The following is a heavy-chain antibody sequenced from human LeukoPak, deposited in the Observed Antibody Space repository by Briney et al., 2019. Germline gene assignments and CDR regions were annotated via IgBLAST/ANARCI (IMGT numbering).Heavy chain of an antibody. J-gene: IGHJ3*02. CDR2: INSDGSST. Sequence: GGSLRLSCAASGFTFSSYWMHWVRHAPGKGLVWVSRINSDGSSTSYADSVKGRFTISRDNAKNTLYLQMNSLRAEDTAVYYCARAMIVVSDAFDIWGQGTMVTVSS. CDR3: ARAMIVVSDAFDI. D-gene: IGHD3-22*01. V-gene: IGHV3-74*01. CDR1: GFTFSSYW.